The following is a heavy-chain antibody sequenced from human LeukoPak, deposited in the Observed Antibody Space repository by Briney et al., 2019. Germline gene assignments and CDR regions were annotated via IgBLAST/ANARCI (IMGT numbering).Heavy chain of an antibody. Sequence: PGRSLRLSCAASGFTFSSYGMHWVRQAPGKGREWVAVIWDDGSNKYYADSLKGRFTISRDNYKNTLYLQMNSMTAEDTAVHSCARDRDHHYMDVWGKGTTVTVSS. J-gene: IGHJ6*03. D-gene: IGHD1-14*01. V-gene: IGHV3-33*01. CDR3: ARDRDHHYMDV. CDR2: IWDDGSNK. CDR1: GFTFSSYG.